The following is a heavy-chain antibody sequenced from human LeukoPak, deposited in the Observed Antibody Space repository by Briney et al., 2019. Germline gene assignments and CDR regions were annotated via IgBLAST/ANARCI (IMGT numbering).Heavy chain of an antibody. V-gene: IGHV3-30*04. CDR3: ARDGRPYYDILTGYPYYYYYMDV. D-gene: IGHD3-9*01. CDR2: ISYDGSNK. CDR1: GFTFSSYA. Sequence: GGSLRLSCAASGFTFSSYAMHWVRQAPGKGLEWAAVISYDGSNKYYADSVKGRFTISRDNSKNTLYLQMNSLRAEDTAVYYCARDGRPYYDILTGYPYYYYYMDVWGKGTTVTVSS. J-gene: IGHJ6*03.